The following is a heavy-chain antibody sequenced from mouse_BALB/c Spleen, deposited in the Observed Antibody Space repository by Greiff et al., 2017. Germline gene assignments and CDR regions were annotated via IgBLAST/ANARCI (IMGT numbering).Heavy chain of an antibody. Sequence: VQLQQSGAELVRSGASVKLSCTASGFNIKDYYMHWVKQRPEQGLEWIGWIDPENGDTEYAPKFQGKATMTADTSSNTAYLQLSSLTSEDTAVYYCNANYGSPFAYWGQGTLVTVSA. CDR3: NANYGSPFAY. J-gene: IGHJ3*01. CDR2: IDPENGDT. V-gene: IGHV14-4*02. CDR1: GFNIKDYY. D-gene: IGHD1-1*01.